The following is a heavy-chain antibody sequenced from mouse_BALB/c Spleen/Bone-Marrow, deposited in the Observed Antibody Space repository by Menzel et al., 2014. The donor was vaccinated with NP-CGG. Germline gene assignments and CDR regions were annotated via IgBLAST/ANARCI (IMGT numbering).Heavy chain of an antibody. CDR3: ARKYGDY. D-gene: IGHD2-10*02. CDR2: IYPGDGDT. J-gene: IGHJ2*01. Sequence: QVTLKVCGAELVRPGSSVKISCKASGYVFSSYWMNWVKQRPGQGLEWIGQIYPGDGDTNYNGKFKGKATLTADKSSSTAYMQLSSLTSEDSAVYFCARKYGDYWGQGTTLTVSS. V-gene: IGHV1-80*01. CDR1: GYVFSSYW.